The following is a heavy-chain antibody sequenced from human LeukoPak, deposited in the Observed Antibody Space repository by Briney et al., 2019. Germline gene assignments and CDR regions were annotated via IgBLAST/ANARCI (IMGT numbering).Heavy chain of an antibody. Sequence: SETLSLTCTVSGGSISSSSYYWGWIRQPPGKGLEWIGSIYYSGSTYYNPSLKSRVTISVDTSKNQFSLKLSSVTAADTAVYYCARGYYYDSSGYSLYYFDYWGQGTLVTVSS. CDR2: IYYSGST. J-gene: IGHJ4*02. CDR1: GGSISSSSYY. V-gene: IGHV4-39*07. D-gene: IGHD3-22*01. CDR3: ARGYYYDSSGYSLYYFDY.